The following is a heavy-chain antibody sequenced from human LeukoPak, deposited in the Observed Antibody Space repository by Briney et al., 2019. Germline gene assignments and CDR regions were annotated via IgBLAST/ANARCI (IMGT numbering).Heavy chain of an antibody. CDR3: ARGLNDFWSGSPPTFDP. J-gene: IGHJ5*02. Sequence: ASVKVSCKASGYTFTSYGISWVRQAPGQGLEWMGWISAYNGNTNYAQKLQGRVTMTTDTSTSTSYMELRSLRSDDTAVYYCARGLNDFWSGSPPTFDPWGQGTLVTVSS. CDR1: GYTFTSYG. CDR2: ISAYNGNT. D-gene: IGHD3-3*01. V-gene: IGHV1-18*01.